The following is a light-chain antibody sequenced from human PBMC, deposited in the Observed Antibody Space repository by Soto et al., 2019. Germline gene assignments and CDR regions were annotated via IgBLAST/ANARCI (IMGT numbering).Light chain of an antibody. CDR3: QQYGRSPLMYT. V-gene: IGKV3-20*01. J-gene: IGKJ2*01. CDR1: QSVTSNF. Sequence: EIVLTQSPGTLSLSPGERATLSCRASQSVTSNFLAWYQQKPGQAPRLLIYGASTRAAGVPDRFSGSGSGTDFTLTITRLEPEEFAVYYCQQYGRSPLMYTFGQGTKV. CDR2: GAS.